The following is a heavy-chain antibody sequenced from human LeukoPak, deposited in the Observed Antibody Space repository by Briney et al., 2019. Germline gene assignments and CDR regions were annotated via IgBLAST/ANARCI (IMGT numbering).Heavy chain of an antibody. Sequence: GGAVRRYCAASAFTSCSYAMNWGGRAPRGGVEYVSAISSNGGSTYYANSVKGRFTISRDNSKNMLYLQMGSLRAEDMAVYYCARGTYYYGSGSYLWNWFDPWGQGTLVTVSS. CDR3: ARGTYYYGSGSYLWNWFDP. CDR2: ISSNGGST. J-gene: IGHJ5*02. V-gene: IGHV3-64*01. CDR1: AFTSCSYA. D-gene: IGHD3-10*01.